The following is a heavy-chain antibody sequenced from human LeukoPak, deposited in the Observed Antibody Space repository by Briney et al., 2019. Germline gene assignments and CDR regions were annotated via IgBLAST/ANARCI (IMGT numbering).Heavy chain of an antibody. J-gene: IGHJ4*02. D-gene: IGHD6-19*01. CDR2: ISYDGSNK. Sequence: QPGRSLRLSCAASGFTFSAYAIHWVRQAPGKGLERVAVISYDGSNKYYADSVKGRFTISRDNSKNTLYLQMNSLRAEDTAVYYCARRPHGDSSGWSMDYWGQGTLVTVSS. CDR3: ARRPHGDSSGWSMDY. V-gene: IGHV3-30-3*01. CDR1: GFTFSAYA.